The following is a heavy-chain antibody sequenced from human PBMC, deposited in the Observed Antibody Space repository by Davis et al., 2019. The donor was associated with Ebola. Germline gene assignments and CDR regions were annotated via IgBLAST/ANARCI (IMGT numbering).Heavy chain of an antibody. J-gene: IGHJ4*02. CDR2: TYYRAKWFN. D-gene: IGHD3-9*01. Sequence: SQTLSLTCAISGDSVSSNSAAWNWIRQSPSRGFEWLGRTYYRAKWFNDYPPSVKSRIIINGDTSKNQISLQLSSVTPEDTAVYYCARNTGRYFDNWGQGSLITVSS. CDR1: GDSVSSNSAA. V-gene: IGHV6-1*01. CDR3: ARNTGRYFDN.